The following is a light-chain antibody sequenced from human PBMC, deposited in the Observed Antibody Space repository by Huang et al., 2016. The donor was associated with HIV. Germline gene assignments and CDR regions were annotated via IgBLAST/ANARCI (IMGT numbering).Light chain of an antibody. V-gene: IGKV3-11*01. CDR2: DAS. CDR3: QQRSAWPLT. Sequence: EIVLTQSPATLSLSPGERATLSCRASQSVRSYLAWYQQKPGQAPRLLIYDASNGATGIPARFSGSGSGTDFTLTISNLQSEDFAVYYCQQRSAWPLTFGGGTKVEI. CDR1: QSVRSY. J-gene: IGKJ4*01.